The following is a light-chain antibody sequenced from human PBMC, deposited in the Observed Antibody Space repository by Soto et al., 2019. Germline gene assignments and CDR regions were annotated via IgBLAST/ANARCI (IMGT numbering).Light chain of an antibody. CDR1: QDISIY. V-gene: IGKV1-33*01. CDR2: DAS. CDR3: QQYDNFPLT. J-gene: IGKJ3*01. Sequence: DIQMTLSPSSLSASVGDRVTITCQASQDISIYLSWYQQKAGKAPKLLIYDASNLERGVPSRFSGSGSGTDFTFTINSLQPEDIATYYCQQYDNFPLTFGPGTKVDFK.